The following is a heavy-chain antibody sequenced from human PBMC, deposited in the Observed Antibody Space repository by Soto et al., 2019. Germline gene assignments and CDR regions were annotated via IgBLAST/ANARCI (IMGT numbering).Heavy chain of an antibody. D-gene: IGHD3-10*01. CDR2: IYNDGNT. J-gene: IGHJ4*02. CDR3: ARDSSYYGSGRGVLDY. CDR1: GFTVSTNY. V-gene: IGHV3-66*01. Sequence: GESLKISCAVSGFTVSTNYMSWVRQAPGKGLECVSIIYNDGNTYYADSVKGRFTTSRDSAQNTLYLQMDNLRVDDTAVYHCARDSSYYGSGRGVLDYWGPGTLVTVSS.